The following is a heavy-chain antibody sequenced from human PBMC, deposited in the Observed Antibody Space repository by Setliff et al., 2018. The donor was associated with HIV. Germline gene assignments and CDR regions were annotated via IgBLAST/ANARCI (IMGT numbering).Heavy chain of an antibody. CDR3: ARERWFSNNWYSDY. CDR1: GFTFSNYW. D-gene: IGHD6-13*01. CDR2: IKQDGSVK. Sequence: PGGSLRLSCAASGFTFSNYWMAWVRLAPGKGLEWVANIKQDGSVKNYVDSVRGRFTISRDNAENSLFLQMTGLRPEDTAMYYCARERWFSNNWYSDYWGQGTLVTVSS. V-gene: IGHV3-7*05. J-gene: IGHJ4*02.